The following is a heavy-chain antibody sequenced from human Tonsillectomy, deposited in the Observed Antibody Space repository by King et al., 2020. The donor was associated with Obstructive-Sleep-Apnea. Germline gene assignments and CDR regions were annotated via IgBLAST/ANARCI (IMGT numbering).Heavy chain of an antibody. D-gene: IGHD3-22*01. CDR2: ISYDGSNK. Sequence: VQLVESGGGVVQPGRSLRLSCAASGFTFSTYAMHWVRQAPGKGLEWVAIISYDGSNKYYADSVKGRFTISRDNSKNTLYLQMNSLRAEDTAVYYCARDHFMGYYDSSAYPTFFDYWGQGTLVTVSS. V-gene: IGHV3-30*04. CDR3: ARDHFMGYYDSSAYPTFFDY. CDR1: GFTFSTYA. J-gene: IGHJ4*02.